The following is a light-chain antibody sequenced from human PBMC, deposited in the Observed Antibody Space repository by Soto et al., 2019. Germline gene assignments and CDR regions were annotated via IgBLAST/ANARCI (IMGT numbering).Light chain of an antibody. Sequence: QSALTQPASVSGSPGQSITISCSGTSSDVGRYNAVSWYQQHPGKVPQLMIYDVSIRPSGISDRFSASKSGNMASLTISGLQAEDEADYYRSSYTVSGSYVFGTGTKVTVL. J-gene: IGLJ1*01. CDR1: SSDVGRYNA. CDR3: SSYTVSGSYV. CDR2: DVS. V-gene: IGLV2-14*03.